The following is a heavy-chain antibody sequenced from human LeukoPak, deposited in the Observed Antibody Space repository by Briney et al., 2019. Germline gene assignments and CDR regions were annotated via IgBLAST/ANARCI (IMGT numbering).Heavy chain of an antibody. CDR3: ARLHDYSSSWHFLDY. V-gene: IGHV5-51*01. Sequence: GESLKISCKGSGYSFTSYWIGWVRQVPGKGLEWMGIIYPGDSDTRYSPSFQGQVTISADKSISTAYLQWSSLKASDTAMYYCARLHDYSSSWHFLDYWGQGTLVTVSS. CDR1: GYSFTSYW. D-gene: IGHD6-13*01. CDR2: IYPGDSDT. J-gene: IGHJ4*02.